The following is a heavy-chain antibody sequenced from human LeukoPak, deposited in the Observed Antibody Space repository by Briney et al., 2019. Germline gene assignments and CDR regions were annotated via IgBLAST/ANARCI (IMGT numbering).Heavy chain of an antibody. J-gene: IGHJ6*02. D-gene: IGHD3-10*01. CDR3: ATDLNYGSETRGYYYYGMDV. CDR2: FDPEDGET. Sequence: ASVKVSCKASGYTFTSYGISWVRQAPGQGLEWMGSFDPEDGETIYAQKFQDRVTMTEDTSTDTAYMELSSLRSEDTAVYYCATDLNYGSETRGYYYYGMDVWGQGTTVTVSS. CDR1: GYTFTSYG. V-gene: IGHV1-24*01.